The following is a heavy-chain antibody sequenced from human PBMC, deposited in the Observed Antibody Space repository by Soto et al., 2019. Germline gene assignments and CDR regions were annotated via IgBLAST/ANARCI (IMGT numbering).Heavy chain of an antibody. CDR1: GGSISSGGYY. D-gene: IGHD3-10*01. Sequence: SETLSLTCTVSGGSISSGGYYWSWIRQHPGKGLEWIGYIYYSGSTYYNPSIKSRVTISVDTSKNQFSLKLSSVTAADTAVYYCARGGALDYGSGSYYSLDYYYYGMDVWGQGTTVTVSS. CDR2: IYYSGST. J-gene: IGHJ6*02. V-gene: IGHV4-31*03. CDR3: ARGGALDYGSGSYYSLDYYYYGMDV.